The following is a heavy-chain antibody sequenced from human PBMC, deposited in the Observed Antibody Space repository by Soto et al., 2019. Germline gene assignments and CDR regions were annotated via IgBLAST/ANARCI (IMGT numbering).Heavy chain of an antibody. V-gene: IGHV3-13*01. CDR1: GFTFSYYD. CDR3: ARGLLGAIDY. CDR2: IGTSDDT. D-gene: IGHD3-16*01. Sequence: EVQLVESGGALVPPGGSLRLSCAASGFTFSYYDMHWVHQAEGKGLEWVAAIGTSDDTYYADSVQGRFSISREDAKDSLYLQMSSLRAEDTAVYYCARGLLGAIDYWGQGTLVTVSS. J-gene: IGHJ4*02.